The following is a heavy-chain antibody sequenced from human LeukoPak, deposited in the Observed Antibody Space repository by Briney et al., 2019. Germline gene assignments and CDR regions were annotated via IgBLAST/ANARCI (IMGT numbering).Heavy chain of an antibody. J-gene: IGHJ5*02. CDR1: GYTFTGYY. D-gene: IGHD2-2*01. CDR3: ARDRLPAAMRQGYNWFDP. CDR2: INPNSGGT. Sequence: GASVKVSCKASGYTFTGYYMHWVRQAPGQGLEWMGWINPNSGGTNYAQKFQGRVTMTRDTSISTAYMALSRLRSDDTAVYYCARDRLPAAMRQGYNWFDPWGQGTLVTVSS. V-gene: IGHV1-2*02.